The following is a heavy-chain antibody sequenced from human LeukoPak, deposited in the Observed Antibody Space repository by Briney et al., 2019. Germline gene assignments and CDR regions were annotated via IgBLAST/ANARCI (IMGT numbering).Heavy chain of an antibody. V-gene: IGHV3-48*03. CDR3: AELGITMIGGV. Sequence: GGSLRLSCAASGFTFSSYEMNWVRQAPGKGLKWVSYISSSDSTIYYADSVKGRFTISRDNAKNSLCLQMNSLRAGDTAVYYCAELGITMIGGVWGKGTTVTISS. CDR2: ISSSDSTI. D-gene: IGHD3-10*02. J-gene: IGHJ6*04. CDR1: GFTFSSYE.